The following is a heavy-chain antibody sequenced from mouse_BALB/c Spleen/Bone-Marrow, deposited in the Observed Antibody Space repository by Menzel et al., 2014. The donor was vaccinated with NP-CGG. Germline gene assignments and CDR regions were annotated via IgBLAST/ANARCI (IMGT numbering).Heavy chain of an antibody. Sequence: EESGGRLVTPGTPLTLTCTVSGFSLSSYAMIWVRQAPGKGLEWIGIISSYGSTYYASWAKGRFTISSTSSTVDLKITSPTTEDTATYFCARGGYATLWGQGTLVTVS. D-gene: IGHD3-1*01. CDR1: GFSLSSYA. J-gene: IGHJ3*02. CDR3: ARGGYATL. V-gene: IGHV5-6-5*01. CDR2: ISSYGST.